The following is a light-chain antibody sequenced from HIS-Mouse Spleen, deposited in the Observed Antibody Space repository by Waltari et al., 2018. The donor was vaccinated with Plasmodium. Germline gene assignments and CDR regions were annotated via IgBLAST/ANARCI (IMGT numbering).Light chain of an antibody. J-gene: IGLJ2*01. CDR3: SSYAGSNNLV. CDR1: SSDVGGYNY. V-gene: IGLV2-8*01. Sequence: QSALTQPPSASGSPGQSVTISCTGTSSDVGGYNYVSWYQQHPGKDPKLMIYAVSKRPSGVPDRFSGSNSGNTGSLTVSGLQAEDEADYYCSSYAGSNNLVFGGGTKLTVL. CDR2: AVS.